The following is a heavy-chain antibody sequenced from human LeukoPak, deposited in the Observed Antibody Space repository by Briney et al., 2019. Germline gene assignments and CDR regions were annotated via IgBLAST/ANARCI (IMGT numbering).Heavy chain of an antibody. CDR2: LSSTSTTI. Sequence: GGSLRLSCTASGFTFSNYAMNWVRHDPGKGLQWVSYLSSTSTTIYYADSVKGRFTISRDNSKNTLYLQMNSLRAEDTAVYYCAKDRLKRGAAAGKEYYYGMDVWGQGTTVTVSS. V-gene: IGHV3-48*01. CDR1: GFTFSNYA. CDR3: AKDRLKRGAAAGKEYYYGMDV. J-gene: IGHJ6*02. D-gene: IGHD6-13*01.